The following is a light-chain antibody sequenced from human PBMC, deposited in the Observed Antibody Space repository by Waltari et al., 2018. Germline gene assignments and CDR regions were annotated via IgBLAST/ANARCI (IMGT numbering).Light chain of an antibody. Sequence: QSALTQPASVSGSPGQSTTLSRTGTTRDARGYTCFSCYQQHPGKVPKLKIYEVNKQPSGVSNRFSGSKSGNTASLTISGLQAEDEADYYCSSYTRHETGIFGGGTKLTVL. V-gene: IGLV2-14*01. CDR1: TRDARGYTC. CDR3: SSYTRHETGI. J-gene: IGLJ2*01. CDR2: EVN.